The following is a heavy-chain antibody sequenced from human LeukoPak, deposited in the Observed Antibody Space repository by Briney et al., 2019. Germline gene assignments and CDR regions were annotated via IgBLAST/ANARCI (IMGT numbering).Heavy chain of an antibody. CDR1: GSTFDDYS. CDR2: ISWNSGSA. V-gene: IGHV3-9*01. D-gene: IGHD5-12*01. CDR3: AKDRTYSAYAALDY. J-gene: IGHJ4*02. Sequence: GRSLRLSCAASGSTFDDYSMHWVRQAPGKGLEWVSGISWNSGSAGYADSVKGRFTISRDSAKNSLYLQMNSLRTEDTALYYCAKDRTYSAYAALDYWGQGTLVTVSS.